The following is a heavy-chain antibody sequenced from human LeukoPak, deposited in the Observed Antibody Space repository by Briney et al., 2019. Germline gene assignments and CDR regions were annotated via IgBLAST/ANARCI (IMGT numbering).Heavy chain of an antibody. CDR3: ARDGGGNSFDY. CDR2: ISSSSSYI. Sequence: GGSLRLSCAASGFTFSSYSMNWVRQAPGQGLEWVSSISSSSSYIYYADSVKGRFTISRDNAKNSLYLQMNSLRAEDTAVYYCARDGGGNSFDYWGQGTLVTVSS. V-gene: IGHV3-21*01. J-gene: IGHJ4*02. D-gene: IGHD4-23*01. CDR1: GFTFSSYS.